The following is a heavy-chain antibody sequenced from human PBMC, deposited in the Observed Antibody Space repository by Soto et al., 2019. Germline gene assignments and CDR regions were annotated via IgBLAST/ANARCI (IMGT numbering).Heavy chain of an antibody. V-gene: IGHV1-18*01. D-gene: IGHD5-12*01. J-gene: IGHJ3*02. CDR1: GYTFTSYG. CDR2: ISAYNGNT. CDR3: ARDTITFSYDVMNAFDI. Sequence: ASVKVSCKASGYTFTSYGISWVRQAPGQGLEWMGWISAYNGNTNYAQKLQGRVTMTTDTSTSTAYMELRSLRSDDTAVYYCARDTITFSYDVMNAFDIWGQGTMVTVSS.